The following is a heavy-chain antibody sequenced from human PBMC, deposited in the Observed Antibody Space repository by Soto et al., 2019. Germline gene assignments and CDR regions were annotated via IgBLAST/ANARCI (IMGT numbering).Heavy chain of an antibody. V-gene: IGHV3-74*01. CDR1: GFTFSSYW. CDR2: INSDGSST. Sequence: GSLRLSCAASGFTFSSYWMHWARQAPGKGLVWVSRINSDGSSTSYADSVKGRFTISRDNAKNTLYLQMNSLRAEDTAVYYCARAPPDAGNYYYYGMDVWGQGTTVTVSS. CDR3: ARAPPDAGNYYYYGMDV. J-gene: IGHJ6*02.